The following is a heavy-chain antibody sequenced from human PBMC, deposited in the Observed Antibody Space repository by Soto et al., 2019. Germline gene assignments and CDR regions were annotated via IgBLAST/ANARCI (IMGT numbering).Heavy chain of an antibody. D-gene: IGHD2-21*02. V-gene: IGHV1-46*01. Sequence: ASVNVSCKASGYTFTSYYMHWVRQAPGQGLEWMGIINPSGGSTSYAQKFQGRVTMTRDTSTSTVYMELSSLRSEDAAVYYCARDMVGTPGYYYYYGMDVWGQGTTVTVSS. CDR1: GYTFTSYY. CDR2: INPSGGST. CDR3: ARDMVGTPGYYYYYGMDV. J-gene: IGHJ6*02.